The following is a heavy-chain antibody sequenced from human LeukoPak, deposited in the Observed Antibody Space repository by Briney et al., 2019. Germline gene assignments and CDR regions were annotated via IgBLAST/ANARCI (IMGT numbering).Heavy chain of an antibody. V-gene: IGHV4-61*05. J-gene: IGHJ5*01. CDR2: IYYSGST. Sequence: SETLSLTCTVSGDSISTSNSYWGWIRQPPGKGLEWIGYIYYSGSTNYNPSLKTRVTISVDTSKNQFSLRLNSVTAADTAVYYCARIPPKLRIGRIGWFDSWGQGTLVIVSS. D-gene: IGHD4-17*01. CDR1: GDSISTSNSY. CDR3: ARIPPKLRIGRIGWFDS.